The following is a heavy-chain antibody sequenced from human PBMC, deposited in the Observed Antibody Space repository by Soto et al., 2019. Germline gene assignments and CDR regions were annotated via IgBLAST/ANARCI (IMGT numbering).Heavy chain of an antibody. D-gene: IGHD1-26*01. J-gene: IGHJ5*02. V-gene: IGHV3-48*02. CDR1: GCKCSDYG. CDR2: ISSSSSTI. Sequence: VVPLRLPYRAAGCKCSDYGSHWVSQAPGKGLEWVSYISSSSSTIYYADSVKGRFTISRDNAKNSLYLQMNSLRDEDTAVYYCAREGGNLNWFDPWGQGTLVTGSS. CDR3: AREGGNLNWFDP.